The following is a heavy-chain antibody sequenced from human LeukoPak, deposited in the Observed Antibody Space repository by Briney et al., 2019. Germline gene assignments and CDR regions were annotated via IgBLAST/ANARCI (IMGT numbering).Heavy chain of an antibody. V-gene: IGHV4-34*01. J-gene: IGHJ4*02. CDR2: INHSGST. Sequence: SETLSLTCAVYGGSFSGYYWSWIRQPPGKGLEWIGEINHSGSTNYNPSLKSRVTISVDTSKNQFSLKLSSVTAADTAVYYCARGGYYYGSGSYYTDYWGQGTLVTVPS. CDR3: ARGGYYYGSGSYYTDY. CDR1: GGSFSGYY. D-gene: IGHD3-10*01.